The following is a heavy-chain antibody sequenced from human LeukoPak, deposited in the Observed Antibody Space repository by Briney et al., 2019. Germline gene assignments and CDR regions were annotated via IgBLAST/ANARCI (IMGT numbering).Heavy chain of an antibody. CDR2: IFPILGIA. V-gene: IGHV1-69*04. Sequence: SVKVSCKASGGTFSSYAISWVRQAPGQGLEWMGRIFPILGIANYAQKFQGRVTITADKSTSTAYMELSSLRSEDTAVYYCAGRGSRVGYNWEPPADYWGQGTLVTVSS. D-gene: IGHD5-24*01. J-gene: IGHJ4*02. CDR1: GGTFSSYA. CDR3: AGRGSRVGYNWEPPADY.